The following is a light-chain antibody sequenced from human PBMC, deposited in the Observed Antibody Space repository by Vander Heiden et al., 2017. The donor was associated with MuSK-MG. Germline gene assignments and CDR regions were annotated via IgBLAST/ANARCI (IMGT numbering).Light chain of an antibody. Sequence: EIVLTQSPGTLSLSPGEIATLSCRASQSVSSSYLAWYQQKPGQAPRLLIYGASSRATGIPDRFSGSGSGTDFTLTISRLEPEDFAVYYCQQYGSSPSITFGQGTRLEIK. J-gene: IGKJ5*01. CDR2: GAS. V-gene: IGKV3-20*01. CDR1: QSVSSSY. CDR3: QQYGSSPSIT.